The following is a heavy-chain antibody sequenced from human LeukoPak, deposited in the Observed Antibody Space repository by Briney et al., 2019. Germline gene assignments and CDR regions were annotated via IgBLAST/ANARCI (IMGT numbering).Heavy chain of an antibody. CDR2: INPNSGGT. CDR3: ASSGGRAYDSSGYSLLVFDY. D-gene: IGHD3-22*01. CDR1: GYTFTGYY. J-gene: IGHJ4*02. V-gene: IGHV1-2*02. Sequence: ASVKVSCKASGYTFTGYYMHWVRQAPGQGLGWMGWINPNSGGTNYAQKFQGRVTMTRDTSISTAYMELSRLRSDDTAVYYCASSGGRAYDSSGYSLLVFDYWGQGTLVTVSS.